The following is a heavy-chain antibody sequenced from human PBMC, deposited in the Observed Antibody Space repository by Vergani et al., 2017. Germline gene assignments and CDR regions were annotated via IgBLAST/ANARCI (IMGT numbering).Heavy chain of an antibody. Sequence: QVQLVESGGGVVQPGRSLRLSCAASGFTFSSYGMHWVRQAPGKGLEWVAVIWYDGSNKYYADSGKGRFTISRDNSKNTLYLQMNSLRAEDTAVYYCARDSPLYSSGWQTRVSYYFDYWGQGTLVTVSS. CDR3: ARDSPLYSSGWQTRVSYYFDY. CDR1: GFTFSSYG. D-gene: IGHD6-19*01. CDR2: IWYDGSNK. V-gene: IGHV3-33*01. J-gene: IGHJ4*02.